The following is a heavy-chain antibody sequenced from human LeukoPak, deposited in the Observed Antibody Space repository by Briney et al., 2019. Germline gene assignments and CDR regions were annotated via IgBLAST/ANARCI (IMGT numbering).Heavy chain of an antibody. J-gene: IGHJ4*02. D-gene: IGHD4-11*01. Sequence: GGSLRLSCVGSGFTFSSYWMHWVRQGPGKGLEWVSRISIDGSTTTYADSVKGRFTISRDNARNTLYLQINSLRAEDSAVYYCTRDRTTITLFELWGQGTLVTVSS. CDR3: TRDRTTITLFEL. V-gene: IGHV3-74*01. CDR2: ISIDGSTT. CDR1: GFTFSSYW.